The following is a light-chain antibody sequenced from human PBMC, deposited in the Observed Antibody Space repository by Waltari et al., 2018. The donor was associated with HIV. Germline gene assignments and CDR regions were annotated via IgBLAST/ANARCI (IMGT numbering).Light chain of an antibody. CDR3: QQSYSMPST. CDR2: AAS. Sequence: DIQLTQSPSSLSASVGDRVTIDCRASQNINIHLNWYQQKPGKAPKLLIYAASSLHTGVPSKFSGSGSGTDFTLTINSLQPEDFATYFCQQSYSMPSTFGQGTKLELQ. CDR1: QNINIH. V-gene: IGKV1-39*01. J-gene: IGKJ2*01.